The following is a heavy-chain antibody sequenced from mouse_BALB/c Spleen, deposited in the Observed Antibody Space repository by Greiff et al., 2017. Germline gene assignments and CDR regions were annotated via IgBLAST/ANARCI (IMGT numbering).Heavy chain of an antibody. CDR1: GFTFSDYY. V-gene: IGHV5-4*02. D-gene: IGHD2-14*01. CDR2: ISDGGSYT. CDR3: ARDRYDGTPAWFAY. Sequence: EVQRVESGGGLVKPGGSLKLSCAASGFTFSDYYMYWVRQTPEKRLEWVATISDGGSYTYYPDSVKGRFTISRDNAKNNLYLQMSSLKSEDTAMYYCARDRYDGTPAWFAYWGQGTLVTVSA. J-gene: IGHJ3*01.